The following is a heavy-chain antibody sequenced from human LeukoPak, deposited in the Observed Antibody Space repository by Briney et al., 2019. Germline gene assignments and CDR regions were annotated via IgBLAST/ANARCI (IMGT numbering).Heavy chain of an antibody. CDR2: INSDGSVT. J-gene: IGHJ4*02. CDR1: GITVSSYW. Sequence: GGSLRLSCAASGITVSSYWMHWDRQAPGKGLVWVSRINSDGSVTNYADSVEGRFTISRDDAKNTLYLQMNDLGAEDTAVYYCVTDRYSDSAFGDWGQGTLVTVSS. V-gene: IGHV3-74*01. CDR3: VTDRYSDSAFGD. D-gene: IGHD1-26*01.